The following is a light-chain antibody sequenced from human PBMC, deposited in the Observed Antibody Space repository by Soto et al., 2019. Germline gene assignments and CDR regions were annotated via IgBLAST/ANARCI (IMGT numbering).Light chain of an antibody. V-gene: IGLV2-14*01. J-gene: IGLJ3*02. CDR1: SSDVGGYNY. Sequence: QSALTQPASVSGSPGQSITISCTGTSSDVGGYNYVSWYQQHPGKAPKLMIYEVSNRPSGVSYRFSGSKSGNTASLTISGLQAEDEADYYCSSYTSLSTRVFGGGTKLTVL. CDR3: SSYTSLSTRV. CDR2: EVS.